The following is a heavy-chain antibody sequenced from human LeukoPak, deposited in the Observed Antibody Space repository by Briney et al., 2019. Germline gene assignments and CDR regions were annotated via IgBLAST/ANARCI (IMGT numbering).Heavy chain of an antibody. J-gene: IGHJ4*02. CDR2: ISSSGGTI. Sequence: GGSLRLSCAASGFTFSSYSLNWVRQTPGKGLEWLSYISSSGGTIYYADSVKGRFTISRDNAKNSLYLQMNSLRAEDTAVYYCARDPGSGYEEHFDYWGQGTLVTVSS. CDR1: GFTFSSYS. CDR3: ARDPGSGYEEHFDY. V-gene: IGHV3-48*04. D-gene: IGHD5-12*01.